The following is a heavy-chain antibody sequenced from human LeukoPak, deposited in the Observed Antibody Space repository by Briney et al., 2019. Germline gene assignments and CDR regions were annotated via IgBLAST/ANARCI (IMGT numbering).Heavy chain of an antibody. Sequence: SETLSLTCTVSGGSISSSSYYWGWIRQPPGKGLEWIGSIYYSGSTYYNPSLKSRVTMSVDTSKNQFSLKLSSVTAADTAVYYCARGGSYSSTFDYWGQGTLVTVSS. CDR3: ARGGSYSSTFDY. D-gene: IGHD6-13*01. J-gene: IGHJ4*02. CDR2: IYYSGST. CDR1: GGSISSSSYY. V-gene: IGHV4-39*07.